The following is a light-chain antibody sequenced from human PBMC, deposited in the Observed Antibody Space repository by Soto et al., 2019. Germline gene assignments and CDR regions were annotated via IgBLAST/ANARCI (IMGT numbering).Light chain of an antibody. Sequence: DVQMTQSPSTLSASVGDRVTITCRASQNIGTWLAWYQQKPGGAPRLLIYDVSNLESGVPSRFSGSGSGPEFTLTITSLQPEDFGIYYCQQYDNSRTFGQGTKVDLK. J-gene: IGKJ1*01. CDR1: QNIGTW. V-gene: IGKV1-5*01. CDR3: QQYDNSRT. CDR2: DVS.